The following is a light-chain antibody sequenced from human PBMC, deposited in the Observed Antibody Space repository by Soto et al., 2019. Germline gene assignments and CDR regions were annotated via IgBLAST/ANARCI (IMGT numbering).Light chain of an antibody. CDR2: SNN. Sequence: QSVLTQPPSASGTLGQRVTISCSGSSSNIGSNTVNWYQQLPGTAPKLLIYSNNQRPSGVPDRFSGSKSGTSASLAISGLQSEDEADYYCAAWDDSLNGWVFGGGTNLTVL. CDR1: SSNIGSNT. J-gene: IGLJ3*02. V-gene: IGLV1-44*01. CDR3: AAWDDSLNGWV.